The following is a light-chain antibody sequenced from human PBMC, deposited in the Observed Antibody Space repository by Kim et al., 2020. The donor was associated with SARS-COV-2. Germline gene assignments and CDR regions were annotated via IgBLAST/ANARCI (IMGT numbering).Light chain of an antibody. CDR2: DAS. J-gene: IGKJ2*01. Sequence: DIQMTQSPSTLSASVGDRVTITCRASQSISRWSAWYQKKPGKAPKLLIFDASSLESGVPSRFSGSGSGTEFTLTISSLQPDDLATYYCQQYNSYPYTFGQGTKLEI. CDR1: QSISRW. V-gene: IGKV1-5*01. CDR3: QQYNSYPYT.